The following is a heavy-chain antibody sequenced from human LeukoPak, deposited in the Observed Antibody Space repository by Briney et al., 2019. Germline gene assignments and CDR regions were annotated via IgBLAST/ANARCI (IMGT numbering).Heavy chain of an antibody. CDR3: ARDLSGVTGYTYGRGIDY. Sequence: GGSLRLSCAASGFIFSDYDMHWVRQAPGKGLEWVAFMHYDRRTKYYADSVKGRFTISRDNAKTSLYLQMNSLRADDTAVYYCARDLSGVTGYTYGRGIDYWGQGTLVTVSS. CDR2: MHYDRRTK. CDR1: GFIFSDYD. V-gene: IGHV3-30*02. J-gene: IGHJ4*02. D-gene: IGHD5-18*01.